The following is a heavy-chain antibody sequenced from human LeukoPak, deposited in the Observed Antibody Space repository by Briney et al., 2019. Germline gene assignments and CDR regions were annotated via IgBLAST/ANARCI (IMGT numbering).Heavy chain of an antibody. J-gene: IGHJ4*02. CDR1: GFTLSSHW. Sequence: GGSLRLSCEASGFTLSSHWMSWVRQAPGKGLEWVSAISGSGGSTYYADSVKGRFTISRDNSKNTLYLQMNSLRAEDTAVYYCAKKFLGWELLSYFDYWGQGTLVTVSS. V-gene: IGHV3-23*01. D-gene: IGHD1-26*01. CDR2: ISGSGGST. CDR3: AKKFLGWELLSYFDY.